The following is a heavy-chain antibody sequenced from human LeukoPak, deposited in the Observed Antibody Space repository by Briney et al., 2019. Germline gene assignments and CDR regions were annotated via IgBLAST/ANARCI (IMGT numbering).Heavy chain of an antibody. V-gene: IGHV1-46*01. D-gene: IGHD3-10*01. CDR2: INPSVGST. CDR3: ARDSGLDGSGSYYNRLDY. J-gene: IGHJ4*02. CDR1: GYTFTSYY. Sequence: GSVKVSCKASGYTFTSYYMHWVRQAPGQGLEWMGIINPSVGSTSYAQKFQGRVTMTRDTSTSTVYMELSSLRSEDTAMYYCARDSGLDGSGSYYNRLDYWGQGTLVTVSS.